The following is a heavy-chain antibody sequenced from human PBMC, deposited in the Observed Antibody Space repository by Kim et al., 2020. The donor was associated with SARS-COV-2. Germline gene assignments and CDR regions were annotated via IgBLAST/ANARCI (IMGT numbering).Heavy chain of an antibody. D-gene: IGHD1-26*01. Sequence: ASVKVSCKASGYTFTSYGISWVRQAPGQGLEWMGWISAYNGNTNYAQKLQGRVTMTTDTSTSTAYMELRSLRSDDTAVYYCARVSRIVGAILIDYWGQGTLVTVSS. CDR1: GYTFTSYG. V-gene: IGHV1-18*01. CDR2: ISAYNGNT. J-gene: IGHJ4*02. CDR3: ARVSRIVGAILIDY.